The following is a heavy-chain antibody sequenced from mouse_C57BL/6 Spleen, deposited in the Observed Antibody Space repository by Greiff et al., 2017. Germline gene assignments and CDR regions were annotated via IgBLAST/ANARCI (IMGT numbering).Heavy chain of an antibody. J-gene: IGHJ2*01. D-gene: IGHD1-1*01. V-gene: IGHV1-42*01. Sequence: VQLQQSGPELVKPGASVKISCKASGYSFTGYYMNWVKQSPEKSLEWIGEINPSTGGTTYNQKFKAKATLTVDKSSSTAYMQLKSLTSEDSAVYYCTRIYYGVWDYGGQGTALTVSS. CDR3: TRIYYGVWDY. CDR2: INPSTGGT. CDR1: GYSFTGYY.